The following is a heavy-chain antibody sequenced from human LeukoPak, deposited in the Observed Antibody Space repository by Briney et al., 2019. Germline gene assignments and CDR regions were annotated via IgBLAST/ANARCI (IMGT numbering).Heavy chain of an antibody. V-gene: IGHV4-38-2*02. J-gene: IGHJ4*02. CDR2: IYHSGST. D-gene: IGHD5-24*01. CDR1: GYSISSGYY. Sequence: KPSETLSLTCTVSGYSISSGYYWGWIRQPPGKGLEWIGSIYHSGSTYYNPSLKSRVTISVDTSKNQFSLKLSSVTAADTAVYYCARSRDGYTGYFDYWSQGTLVTVSS. CDR3: ARSRDGYTGYFDY.